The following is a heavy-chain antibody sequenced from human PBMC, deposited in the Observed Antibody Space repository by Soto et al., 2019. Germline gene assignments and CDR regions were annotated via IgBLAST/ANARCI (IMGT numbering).Heavy chain of an antibody. V-gene: IGHV3-30-3*01. CDR1: GFTFSSYA. D-gene: IGHD6-13*01. J-gene: IGHJ5*02. CDR3: ARDAGGIAAAEGRFDP. Sequence: GGSLRLSCAASGFTFSSYAMHWVRQAPGKGLEWVAVISYDGSNKYYADSVKGRFTISRDNSKNTLYLQMNSLRAEDTAVYYCARDAGGIAAAEGRFDPWGQGTLVTVSS. CDR2: ISYDGSNK.